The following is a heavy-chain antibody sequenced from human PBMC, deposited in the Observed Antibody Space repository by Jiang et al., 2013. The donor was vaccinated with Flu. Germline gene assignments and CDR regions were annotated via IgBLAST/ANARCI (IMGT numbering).Heavy chain of an antibody. CDR3: ARLETWLGGGYFDY. V-gene: IGHV4-39*01. D-gene: IGHD6-19*01. CDR1: GGSISSSDYY. Sequence: GLVKPSETLSLTCSVSGGSISSSDYYVGLGPPAPREGPEYIGRIFYSGSTYYNPSLKSRVTISVDTPKNQFSLKLSSVTAADTAVYYCARLETWLGGGYFDYWGQGTLVTVSS. J-gene: IGHJ4*02. CDR2: IFYSGST.